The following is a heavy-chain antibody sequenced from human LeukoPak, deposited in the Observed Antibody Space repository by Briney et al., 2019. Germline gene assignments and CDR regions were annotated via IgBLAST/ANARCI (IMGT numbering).Heavy chain of an antibody. Sequence: GGSLRLSCAASGFTFSSYEMNWVRQAPGKGLEWVSYISSSGSTIYYADSVKGRFTISRDNAKNSLYLQMNSLRAKDTAVYYCAELGITMIGGVWGKGTTVTVSS. D-gene: IGHD3-10*02. CDR1: GFTFSSYE. V-gene: IGHV3-48*03. CDR2: ISSSGSTI. CDR3: AELGITMIGGV. J-gene: IGHJ6*04.